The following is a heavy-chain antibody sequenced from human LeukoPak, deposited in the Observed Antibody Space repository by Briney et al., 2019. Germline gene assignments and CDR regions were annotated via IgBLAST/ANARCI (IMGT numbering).Heavy chain of an antibody. CDR2: IYSGGST. CDR1: GFTVSSNY. J-gene: IGHJ4*02. D-gene: IGHD1-20*01. V-gene: IGHV3-66*01. Sequence: PGGSLRLSCAASGFTVSSNYMSWVRQAPGKGLEWVSVIYSGGSTYYADSVKGRFTISRDNSKNTLYLQMNSLRAEDTAVYYCARGPSVTDAPPVVDYWGQGILVTVSS. CDR3: ARGPSVTDAPPVVDY.